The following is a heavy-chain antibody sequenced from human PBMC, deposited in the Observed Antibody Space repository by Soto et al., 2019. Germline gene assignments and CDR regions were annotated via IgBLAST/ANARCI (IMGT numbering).Heavy chain of an antibody. CDR1: GYTFTGYS. D-gene: IGHD3-3*01. Sequence: QVQLVQSGAEVKKPGASVKVSCKASGYTFTGYSMHWVRQAPGQGLEWMAGINPNSGGTNYAQKFQGWVTMTRNTSISTAYMELSRLRSDDTAVYSCARDLYRGYYDQGGNYSYYYGMDVWGQGTTVTVSS. CDR3: ARDLYRGYYDQGGNYSYYYGMDV. CDR2: INPNSGGT. J-gene: IGHJ6*02. V-gene: IGHV1-2*04.